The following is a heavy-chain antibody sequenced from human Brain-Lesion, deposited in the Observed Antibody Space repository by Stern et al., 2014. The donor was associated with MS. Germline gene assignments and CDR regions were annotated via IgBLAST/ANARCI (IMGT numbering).Heavy chain of an antibody. CDR2: IFNSGSP. Sequence: QLQLQESGPGLVKPSQTLSLSCTVSGGSISSGGYYWSWIRQPAGKGLEWIGRIFNSGSPSYTPPIKSRAPISIDPSKNRFSLRLNSMTAADTAVYYCARGRVVPGFQYYATDVWGQGTTVIVSS. D-gene: IGHD2-2*01. J-gene: IGHJ6*02. V-gene: IGHV4-61*02. CDR3: ARGRVVPGFQYYATDV. CDR1: GGSISSGGYY.